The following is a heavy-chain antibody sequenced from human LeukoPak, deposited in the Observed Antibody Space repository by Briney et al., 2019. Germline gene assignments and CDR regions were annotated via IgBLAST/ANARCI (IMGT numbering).Heavy chain of an antibody. J-gene: IGHJ6*02. CDR3: SRGRYGDYSRSGYYYGMDV. CDR1: GFTFSSYA. CDR2: IAFDGSNA. Sequence: GRSLRLSCVASGFTFSSYAMHWVRQAPGKGLEWVAVIAFDGSNALYADSVKGRFTISRDISKSTLYLEMNSLKAEDSAIYYCSRGRYGDYSRSGYYYGMDVWGQGTTATVSS. D-gene: IGHD4-17*01. V-gene: IGHV3-30-3*01.